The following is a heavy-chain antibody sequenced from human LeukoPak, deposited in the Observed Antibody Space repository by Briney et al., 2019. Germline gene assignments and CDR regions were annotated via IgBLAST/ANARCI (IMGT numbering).Heavy chain of an antibody. D-gene: IGHD2-15*01. CDR3: ARILYCSGGSCYFISGAFDI. CDR2: IIPIFGTA. J-gene: IGHJ3*02. Sequence: SVKVSCKASGGTFSSYATSWVRQAPGQGLEWMGGIIPIFGTANYAQKFQGRVTITADESTSTAYMELSSLRSEDTAVYYCARILYCSGGSCYFISGAFDIWGQGTMVTVSS. V-gene: IGHV1-69*13. CDR1: GGTFSSYA.